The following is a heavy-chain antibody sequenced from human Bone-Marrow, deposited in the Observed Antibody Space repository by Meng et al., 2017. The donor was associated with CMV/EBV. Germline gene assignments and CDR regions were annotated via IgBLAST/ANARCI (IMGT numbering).Heavy chain of an antibody. CDR1: SFSGYY. D-gene: IGHD4-11*01. CDR3: ARVGPYSNYGYYYYYGMDV. V-gene: IGHV4-34*01. J-gene: IGHJ6*02. Sequence: SFSGYYWSWIRQPPGKGLEWIGEINHSGSTNYNPSLKSRVTISVDTSKNQFSLKLSSVTAADTAVYYCARVGPYSNYGYYYYYGMDVWGQGTTVTVS. CDR2: INHSGST.